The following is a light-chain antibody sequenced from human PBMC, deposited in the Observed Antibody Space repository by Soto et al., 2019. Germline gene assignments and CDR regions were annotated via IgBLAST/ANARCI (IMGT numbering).Light chain of an antibody. V-gene: IGKV3-20*01. J-gene: IGKJ3*01. CDR2: GPS. Sequence: EIVLTQSPGTLSLSPGERATLSCRASQSVSSSYLAWYQQKPGQAPRLLIYGPSSRVSGIPDRFRGSGSGTAFTLTISRLEPEDFAVYSCQQYGSSPLFTFGPGTKVDIK. CDR3: QQYGSSPLFT. CDR1: QSVSSSY.